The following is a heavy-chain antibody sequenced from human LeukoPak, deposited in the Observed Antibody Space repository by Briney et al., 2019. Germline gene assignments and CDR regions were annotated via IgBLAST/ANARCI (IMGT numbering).Heavy chain of an antibody. Sequence: TGGSLRLSCAASGFTFSSYAMSWVRQAPGKGLEWVSGISGSGGSTYYADSVKGRFTISRDNSKNTLYLEMDSLRAEDTAVYYCANNRASLLWFGELLSLSYWGQGTLVTVSS. CDR1: GFTFSSYA. J-gene: IGHJ4*02. CDR3: ANNRASLLWFGELLSLSY. CDR2: ISGSGGST. D-gene: IGHD3-10*01. V-gene: IGHV3-23*01.